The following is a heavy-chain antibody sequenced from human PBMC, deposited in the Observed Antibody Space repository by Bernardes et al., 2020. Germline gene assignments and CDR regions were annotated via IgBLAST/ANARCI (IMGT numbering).Heavy chain of an antibody. Sequence: SGPTLVKPTQTLTLTCTFPGFSLSPSGVGVAWIRQPPGKALERLALIYCDDDKRYSPSLKSRLTITKDTSKNQVVLTMTNMDPVDTATYYCAHSRQEGKNIVVVPAAMGGDDAFDIWGKGTTVTVSS. CDR1: GFSLSPSGVG. CDR3: AHSRQEGKNIVVVPAAMGGDDAFDI. CDR2: IYCDDDK. V-gene: IGHV2-5*02. J-gene: IGHJ3*02. D-gene: IGHD2-2*01.